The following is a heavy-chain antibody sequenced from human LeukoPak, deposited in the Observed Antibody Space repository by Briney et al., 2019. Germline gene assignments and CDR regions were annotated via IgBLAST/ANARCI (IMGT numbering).Heavy chain of an antibody. CDR1: GFTFTNHV. V-gene: IGHV3-23*01. CDR3: ATRAGVAAGGTVADY. CDR2: ITGTGGGT. Sequence: GGSLRLSCTTSGFTFTNHVMTWLRQAPGKGLEWVSSITGTGGGTYYAESVKGRFTISRDNSKNTLYLQMNSLRADDTAIFYCATRAGVAAGGTVADYWGQGTLVTVSS. J-gene: IGHJ4*02. D-gene: IGHD4-23*01.